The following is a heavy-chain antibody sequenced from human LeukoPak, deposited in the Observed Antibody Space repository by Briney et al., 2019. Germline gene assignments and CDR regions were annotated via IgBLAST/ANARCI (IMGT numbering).Heavy chain of an antibody. D-gene: IGHD3-22*01. J-gene: IGHJ4*02. CDR2: INQDGSEK. CDR1: GFTFSSYW. V-gene: IGHV3-7*01. CDR3: ARDESPYYDSSGYPDY. Sequence: GGSLTLSCAASGFTFSSYWMSWVRQAPGKGLEWVAHINQDGSEKYYVDSVKGRFTISRDNAKNSLYLQMNSLRAEDTAVYYCARDESPYYDSSGYPDYWGQGTLVTVSS.